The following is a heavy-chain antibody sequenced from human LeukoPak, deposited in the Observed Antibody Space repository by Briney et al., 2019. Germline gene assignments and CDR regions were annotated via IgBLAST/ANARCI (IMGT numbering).Heavy chain of an antibody. Sequence: PGRSLRLSCAASGFTFDGYALHWVRQVPGRGLEWVSGISWNSGSIGYADSVKGRFTISRDNAKKSLYLQMNSLRAEDTGVYYCARDPSRGYTYGYGDYWGQGILVTVSS. J-gene: IGHJ4*02. CDR1: GFTFDGYA. D-gene: IGHD5-18*01. CDR2: ISWNSGSI. V-gene: IGHV3-9*01. CDR3: ARDPSRGYTYGYGDY.